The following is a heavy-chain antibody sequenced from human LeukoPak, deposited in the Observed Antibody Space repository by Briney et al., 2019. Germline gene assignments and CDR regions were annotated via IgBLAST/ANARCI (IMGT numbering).Heavy chain of an antibody. Sequence: GASVKVSCMASGYTFIGYYMHWVRQAPGQGLEWMGWINPNSGGTNYAQKFQGRVTMTRDTSISTAYMELSRLRSDDTAVYYCASSILIVGATTPFDAFDIWGQGTMVTVSS. CDR2: INPNSGGT. CDR3: ASSILIVGATTPFDAFDI. V-gene: IGHV1-2*02. D-gene: IGHD1-26*01. J-gene: IGHJ3*02. CDR1: GYTFIGYY.